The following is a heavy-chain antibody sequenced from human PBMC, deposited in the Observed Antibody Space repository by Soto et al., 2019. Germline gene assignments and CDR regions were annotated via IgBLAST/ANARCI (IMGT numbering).Heavy chain of an antibody. CDR2: IIPIFGTA. D-gene: IGHD5-18*01. V-gene: IGHV1-69*12. J-gene: IGHJ4*02. Sequence: QVQLVQSGAEVKKPGSSVKVSCKASGGTFSSYAISWMRQAPGQGLEWMGGIIPIFGTAHYAQKFQARVTITAHQSRSPAHMERTKSGSEDTPVYYWARADTAMAGRGDYWGQGTLVTVSS. CDR1: GGTFSSYA. CDR3: ARADTAMAGRGDY.